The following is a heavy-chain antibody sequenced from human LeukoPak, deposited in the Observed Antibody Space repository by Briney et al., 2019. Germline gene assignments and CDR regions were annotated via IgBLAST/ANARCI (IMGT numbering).Heavy chain of an antibody. CDR3: ARYAVVAATAIDY. J-gene: IGHJ4*02. Sequence: KPSETLSLTCAVYGGSFSGYYWSWIRQPPGKGLEWIGEINHSGSTNYNPSLKSRVTISVDTSKNQFSLKLSSVTAADTAVYYCARYAVVAATAIDYWGQGTLVTVSS. D-gene: IGHD2-15*01. CDR1: GGSFSGYY. V-gene: IGHV4-34*01. CDR2: INHSGST.